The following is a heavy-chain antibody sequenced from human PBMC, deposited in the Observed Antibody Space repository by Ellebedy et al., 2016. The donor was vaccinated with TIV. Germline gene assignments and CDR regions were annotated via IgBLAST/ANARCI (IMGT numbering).Heavy chain of an antibody. Sequence: ASVKVSXKASRGTFSSYAISWVRQAPGQGLEWMGGIIPIFGTANYAQKFQGRVTITADESTSTAYMELSSLRSEDTAAYYCASLPAGDTYCSSTSCRLNYYYYGMDVWGQGTTVTVSS. D-gene: IGHD2-2*01. CDR2: IIPIFGTA. J-gene: IGHJ6*02. CDR1: RGTFSSYA. CDR3: ASLPAGDTYCSSTSCRLNYYYYGMDV. V-gene: IGHV1-69*13.